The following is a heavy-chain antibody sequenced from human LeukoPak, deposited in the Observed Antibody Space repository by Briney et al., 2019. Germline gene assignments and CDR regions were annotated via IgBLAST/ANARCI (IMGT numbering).Heavy chain of an antibody. CDR3: ARARYSSGWTIDY. V-gene: IGHV3-21*01. Sequence: PGGSLRLSRAASGFTFSSYSMSWVPQAPGTGLEGVSSISESSSYIYYADSVKGRFTISRDNAKNSLYLQMNSLRAEDTAVNYCARARYSSGWTIDYWGQGTLVTVSS. CDR1: GFTFSSYS. D-gene: IGHD6-19*01. J-gene: IGHJ4*02. CDR2: ISESSSYI.